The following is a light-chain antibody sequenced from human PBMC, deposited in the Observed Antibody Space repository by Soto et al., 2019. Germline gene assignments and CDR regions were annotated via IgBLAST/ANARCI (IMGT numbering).Light chain of an antibody. J-gene: IGKJ1*01. Sequence: AIRMTQSPSSVSASTGDRVTISCRASQGVGSHLAWYQQTPGKAPKLLLYSASTLQSGVPSRFSGSGSGTHFTLTISSLQSEDIATYFCQQYYDYPWTFGQGTKVEVK. CDR2: SAS. CDR1: QGVGSH. V-gene: IGKV1-8*01. CDR3: QQYYDYPWT.